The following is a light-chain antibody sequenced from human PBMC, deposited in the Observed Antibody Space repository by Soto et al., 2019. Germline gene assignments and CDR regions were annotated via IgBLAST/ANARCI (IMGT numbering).Light chain of an antibody. CDR1: SSSIGAGYD. V-gene: IGLV1-40*01. CDR3: ISYTVSRSYV. Sequence: QSVLTQPPSVSVAPGQRVTISCAGSSSSIGAGYDVHWYQQLPGKTPKLVIYSVSNRPSGASYRFSGSKSGNTASLTISGLQADDEADYYCISYTVSRSYVFGPGTKVTVL. J-gene: IGLJ1*01. CDR2: SVS.